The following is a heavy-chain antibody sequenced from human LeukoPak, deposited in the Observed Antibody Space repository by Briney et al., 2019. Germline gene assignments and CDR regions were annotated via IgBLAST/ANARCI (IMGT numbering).Heavy chain of an antibody. CDR1: GFTVSSNY. CDR2: IYSGGST. J-gene: IGHJ1*01. Sequence: GGSLRLSCAASGFTVSSNYMSWVRQAPGKGLEWVSVIYSGGSTYYADSVKGRFTISRDNSKNTLYLQMNSLRAEDTAVYYCARGSGYYDSSGYEFQHWGQGTLVTVSS. D-gene: IGHD3-22*01. CDR3: ARGSGYYDSSGYEFQH. V-gene: IGHV3-53*01.